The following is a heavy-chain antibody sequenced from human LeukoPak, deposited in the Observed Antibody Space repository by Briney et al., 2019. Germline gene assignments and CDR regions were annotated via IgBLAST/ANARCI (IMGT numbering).Heavy chain of an antibody. V-gene: IGHV4-59*08. Sequence: PSETLSLTCTVSGGSIITYYLSWIRQPPGKGLEWIGYIYYSGTTNYNPSLKSRVTISVDTSKNQFSLKLSSVTAADTAVYYCARQAYSSGWYFDYWGQGTLVTVSS. J-gene: IGHJ4*02. CDR1: GGSIITYY. D-gene: IGHD6-19*01. CDR2: IYYSGTT. CDR3: ARQAYSSGWYFDY.